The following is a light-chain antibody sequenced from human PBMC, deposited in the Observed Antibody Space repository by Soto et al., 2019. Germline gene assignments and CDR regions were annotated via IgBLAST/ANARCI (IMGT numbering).Light chain of an antibody. CDR2: DAS. CDR1: QDIRNY. Sequence: DIQMTQSPSSLSASVGDRVTITCQASQDIRNYLNWYQQKPGKAPKLLIYDASNLETGVPSRFSGSGSVTDFSFTISSLQPEDVATYFCQQYDNLPFTFGPGTKVNIK. CDR3: QQYDNLPFT. J-gene: IGKJ3*01. V-gene: IGKV1-33*01.